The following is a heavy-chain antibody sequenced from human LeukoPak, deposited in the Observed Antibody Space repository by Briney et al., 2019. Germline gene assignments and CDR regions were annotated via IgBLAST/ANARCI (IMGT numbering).Heavy chain of an antibody. CDR2: INPNSGGT. CDR1: GYTFTGYY. V-gene: IGHV1-2*02. CDR3: ARAPPDHRIQLGYYFDY. D-gene: IGHD5-18*01. Sequence: ASVKVSCKACGYTFTGYYMHWVRQAPGQGLEWMGWINPNSGGTNYAQKFQGRVTMTRDTSISTAYMELSRLRSDDTAVYYCARAPPDHRIQLGYYFDYWGQGTLVTVSS. J-gene: IGHJ4*02.